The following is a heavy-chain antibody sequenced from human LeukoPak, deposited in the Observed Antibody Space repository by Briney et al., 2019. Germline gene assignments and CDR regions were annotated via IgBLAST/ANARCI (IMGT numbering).Heavy chain of an antibody. D-gene: IGHD3-10*01. V-gene: IGHV3-23*01. J-gene: IGHJ5*02. CDR2: VGGSDGTT. CDR1: GFTFSNYA. Sequence: GGSLRLSCAASGFTFSNYAMTWVRQAPGKGLEWVSVVGGSDGTTYYADSVKGRFTISRDNSKNTVYMQMNSLRAEDTAVYYCARRNAPYGPFDPWGQGILVTVSS. CDR3: ARRNAPYGPFDP.